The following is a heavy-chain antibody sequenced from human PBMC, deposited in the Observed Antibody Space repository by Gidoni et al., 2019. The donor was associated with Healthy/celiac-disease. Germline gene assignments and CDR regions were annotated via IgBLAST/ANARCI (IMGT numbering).Heavy chain of an antibody. CDR1: GGSVSSGSYY. J-gene: IGHJ6*02. V-gene: IGHV4-61*01. CDR2: IYYSGST. CDR3: ARGVVTAIKVYGMDV. Sequence: QVQLQESGPGLVKPSATLSLTCTVSGGSVSSGSYYWSWIRQPPGKGLEWIGYIYYSGSTNYNPSLKSRVTISVDTSKNQFSLKLSSVTAADTAVYYCARGVVTAIKVYGMDVWGQGTTVTVSS. D-gene: IGHD2-21*02.